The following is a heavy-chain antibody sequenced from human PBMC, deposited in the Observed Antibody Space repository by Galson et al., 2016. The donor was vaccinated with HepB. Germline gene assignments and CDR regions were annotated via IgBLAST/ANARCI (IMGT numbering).Heavy chain of an antibody. CDR2: ISYDGTNT. Sequence: SLRLSCAASGFGFRSYGMHWVRQAPGKGLEWVAGISYDGTNTYYADSVKGRFTISRDNSKTTLYLQMNSLRAEDTAVYFCAKDAILGCGRDCYVDYWGQGTLVTVSS. J-gene: IGHJ4*02. V-gene: IGHV3-30*18. CDR3: AKDAILGCGRDCYVDY. CDR1: GFGFRSYG. D-gene: IGHD2-21*02.